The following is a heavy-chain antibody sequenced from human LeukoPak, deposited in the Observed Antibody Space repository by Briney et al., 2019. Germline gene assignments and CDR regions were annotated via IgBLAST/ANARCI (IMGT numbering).Heavy chain of an antibody. CDR1: GFTFSSYS. D-gene: IGHD3-22*01. V-gene: IGHV3-21*01. CDR2: ISSSSSYI. J-gene: IGHJ4*02. Sequence: PGGSLRLSCAASGFTFSSYSMNGVRQAPGKGLEWVSSISSSSSYIYYADSLKGRFTISRDNAKNLLYLQMNGLRGEGTAVYYCARGGDYYDSSGYYNKFLDYWGQGTLVTVSS. CDR3: ARGGDYYDSSGYYNKFLDY.